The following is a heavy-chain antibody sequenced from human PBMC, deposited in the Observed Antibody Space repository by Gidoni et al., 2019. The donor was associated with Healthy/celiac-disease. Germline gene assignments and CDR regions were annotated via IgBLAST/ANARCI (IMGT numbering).Heavy chain of an antibody. D-gene: IGHD3-16*01. CDR1: GFSLSTSGVG. CDR3: ARLPRVLYSYDY. V-gene: IGHV2-5*02. CDR2: IYWDDDK. Sequence: QITLKESGPTLVNPTQTLPLTCTFSGFSLSTSGVGVGWIRQPPGKALEWLALIYWDDDKHYSPSLKNRLTITKDTSKNQVVLTMTNMDPVDTATYYCARLPRVLYSYDYWGQGTLVTVSS. J-gene: IGHJ4*02.